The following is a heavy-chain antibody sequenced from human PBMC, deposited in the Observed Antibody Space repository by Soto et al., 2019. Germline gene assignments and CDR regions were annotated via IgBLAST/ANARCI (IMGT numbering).Heavy chain of an antibody. CDR1: GYTFTSYG. CDR3: ARGGFYDSSGARNYYYYGMNV. Sequence: QVQLVQSGAEVKKPGASVKVSCKASGYTFTSYGINWVRQAPGQGLEWLGWISAYDGYTNYAQILQGRVSMTTDTYTKTAYMGLRSLRSDDTAMYYCARGGFYDSSGARNYYYYGMNVWGQGTTVTVSS. V-gene: IGHV1-18*01. CDR2: ISAYDGYT. D-gene: IGHD3-22*01. J-gene: IGHJ6*02.